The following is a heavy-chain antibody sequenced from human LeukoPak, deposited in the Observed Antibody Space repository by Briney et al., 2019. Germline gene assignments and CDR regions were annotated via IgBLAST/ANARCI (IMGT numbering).Heavy chain of an antibody. D-gene: IGHD3-10*01. Sequence: ASVKVSCKVSGYTLTELSMHWVRQAPGKGLEWMGGFDPEDGETIYAQKLQGRVTMTEDTSTDTAYMELSSLRSEDTAVYYCATRRVTMVRGVNPLGYWGQGTLVTVSS. CDR2: FDPEDGET. CDR3: ATRRVTMVRGVNPLGY. CDR1: GYTLTELS. V-gene: IGHV1-24*01. J-gene: IGHJ4*02.